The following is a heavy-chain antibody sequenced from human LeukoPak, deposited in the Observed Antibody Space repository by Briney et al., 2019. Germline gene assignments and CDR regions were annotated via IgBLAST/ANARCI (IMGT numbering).Heavy chain of an antibody. D-gene: IGHD2-2*01. CDR2: IKQDGSEK. V-gene: IGHV3-7*01. Sequence: PGGSLRLSCAASGFTFSSYWMSWVRQAPGKGLEWVANIKQDGSEKYYVDSVKGRFTISRDNAKNSLYLQMNSLRAEDTAAYYCARDRHGNLLPAAMVDYWGQGTLVTVSS. CDR1: GFTFSSYW. J-gene: IGHJ4*02. CDR3: ARDRHGNLLPAAMVDY.